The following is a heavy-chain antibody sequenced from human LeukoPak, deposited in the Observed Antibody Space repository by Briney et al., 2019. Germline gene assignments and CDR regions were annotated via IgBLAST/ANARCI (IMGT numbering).Heavy chain of an antibody. V-gene: IGHV3-74*01. CDR3: AKSHYYDSSGYYRWDYFDY. CDR1: GFTFSNYM. D-gene: IGHD3-22*01. Sequence: GGSLRLSCAASGFTFSNYMMHWVRQAPGKGLVWVSRIKSDGITITYADSVKGRFTISRDNSKNTLYLQMNSLRAEDTAVYYCAKSHYYDSSGYYRWDYFDYWGQGTLVTVSS. CDR2: IKSDGITI. J-gene: IGHJ4*02.